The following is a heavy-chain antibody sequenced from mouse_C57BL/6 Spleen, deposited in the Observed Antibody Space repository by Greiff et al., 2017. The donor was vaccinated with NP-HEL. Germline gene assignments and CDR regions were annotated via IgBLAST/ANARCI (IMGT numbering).Heavy chain of an antibody. Sequence: VQLQQPGAELVKPGASVKLSCKASGYTFTSYWMHWVKQRPGQGLEWIGMIHPNSGSTNYNEKFKSKATLTVDKSSSTAYMQLSSLTSEDSAVYYCARAYSNYGYFDVWGTGTTVTVSS. CDR2: IHPNSGST. J-gene: IGHJ1*03. CDR1: GYTFTSYW. CDR3: ARAYSNYGYFDV. V-gene: IGHV1-64*01. D-gene: IGHD2-5*01.